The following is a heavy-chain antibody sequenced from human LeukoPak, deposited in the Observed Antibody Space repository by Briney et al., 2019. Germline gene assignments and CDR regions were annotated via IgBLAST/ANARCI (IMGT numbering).Heavy chain of an antibody. CDR3: AKGTPRGDFWSGYSGLDWFDP. CDR1: GFTFDDYA. V-gene: IGHV3-9*01. D-gene: IGHD3-3*01. CDR2: ISWNSGSI. J-gene: IGHJ5*02. Sequence: TGGSLRLSCAASGFTFDDYAMHWVRQAPGKGLEWVSGISWNSGSIGYADSVKGRFTISRDNAKNSLYPQTNSLRAEDTALYYCAKGTPRGDFWSGYSGLDWFDPWGQGTLVTVSS.